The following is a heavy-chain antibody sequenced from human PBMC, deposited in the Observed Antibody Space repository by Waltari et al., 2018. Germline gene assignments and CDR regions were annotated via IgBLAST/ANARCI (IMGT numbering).Heavy chain of an antibody. CDR2: IYHSGST. CDR3: ARLGYSSSWCLFDY. V-gene: IGHV4-38-2*01. Sequence: QVQLQESGPGLVKPSETLSLTCAVSGYSISSGYYWGWIRQPPGKGLEWIGSIYHSGSTYYTPSLKSRVTISVDTSKNQFSLKLSSVTAADTAVYYCARLGYSSSWCLFDYWGQGTLVTVSS. J-gene: IGHJ4*02. D-gene: IGHD6-13*01. CDR1: GYSISSGYY.